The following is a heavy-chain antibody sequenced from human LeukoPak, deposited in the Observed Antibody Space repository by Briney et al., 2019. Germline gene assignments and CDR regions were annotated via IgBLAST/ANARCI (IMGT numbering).Heavy chain of an antibody. J-gene: IGHJ6*03. V-gene: IGHV1-69*06. CDR2: IIPIFGTR. CDR3: AREGRVAARPDYYYYYMDV. D-gene: IGHD6-6*01. Sequence: ASVKVSCKASGGTFSSYAISWVRQAPGQGLEWKGGIIPIFGTRNYSHKFQGRVTITADKSTSTAYMELSSLRSEDTAVYYCAREGRVAARPDYYYYYMDVWGKGTTVTVSS. CDR1: GGTFSSYA.